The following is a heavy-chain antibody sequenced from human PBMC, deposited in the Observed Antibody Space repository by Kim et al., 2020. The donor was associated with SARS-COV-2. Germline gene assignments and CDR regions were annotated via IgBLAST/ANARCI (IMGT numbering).Heavy chain of an antibody. J-gene: IGHJ4*02. D-gene: IGHD3-9*01. CDR2: T. CDR3: ARGSGRYPYDY. Sequence: TYYNPSLKSRVTISVDTSKNQFSLKLSSVTAADTAVYYCARGSGRYPYDYWGQGTLVTVSS. V-gene: IGHV4-31*02.